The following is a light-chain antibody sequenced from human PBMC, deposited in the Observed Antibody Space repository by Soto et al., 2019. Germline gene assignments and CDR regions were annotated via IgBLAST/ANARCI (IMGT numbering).Light chain of an antibody. J-gene: IGKJ1*01. CDR2: DAS. CDR1: QSVSSY. CDR3: QQRSNWPPTWT. Sequence: DIVLTQSPATLSLSPGERSTLSCLAIQSVSSYLAWYQQKPGQAPRLLIYDASNRATGIPARFSGSGSGTDFTLTISSLEPEDFAVYSCQQRSNWPPTWTFGQGTKVEIK. V-gene: IGKV3-11*01.